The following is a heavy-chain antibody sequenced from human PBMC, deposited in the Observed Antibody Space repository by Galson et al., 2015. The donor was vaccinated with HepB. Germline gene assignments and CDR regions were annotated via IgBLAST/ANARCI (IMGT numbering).Heavy chain of an antibody. Sequence: SLRLSCAASGFTFSSYVMSWVRQAPGKGLEWVSAISGSGDKTYYADSVKGRFTISRDNSKSTLSLQMNSARAEDTAVYYCAKDCYRTTYCSSTTYYGRNYSYFDLCDRGTLVTVSP. J-gene: IGHJ2*01. D-gene: IGHD2-2*01. CDR3: AKDCYRTTYCSSTTYYGRNYSYFDL. CDR2: ISGSGDKT. V-gene: IGHV3-23*01. CDR1: GFTFSSYV.